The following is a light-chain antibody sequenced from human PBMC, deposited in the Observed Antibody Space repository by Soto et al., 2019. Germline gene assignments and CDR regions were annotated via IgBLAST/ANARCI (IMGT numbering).Light chain of an antibody. CDR3: QQYSNSPYT. CDR1: QSFSSSY. J-gene: IGKJ2*01. CDR2: GAS. Sequence: EIVLTQSPGTLSVSPGERVPLSCRASQSFSSSYLAWYQQKPGQAPRLLIYGASNRATGIPDRFSGSGSGTDFTLTVSRLEPEDFAVYYCQQYSNSPYTFGQGTKLEIK. V-gene: IGKV3-20*01.